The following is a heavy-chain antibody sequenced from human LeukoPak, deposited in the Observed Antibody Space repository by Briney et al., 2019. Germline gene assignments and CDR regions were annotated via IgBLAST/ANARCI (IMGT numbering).Heavy chain of an antibody. CDR3: ARARAIGRRYYFDY. D-gene: IGHD4-17*01. CDR1: GFTFSSYS. Sequence: GSLRLSCAASGFTFSSYSMNWVRQPPGKGLEWIGEINHSGSTNYNPSLKSRVTISVDTSKNQFSLKLSSVTAADTAVYYCARARAIGRRYYFDYWGQGTLVTVSS. V-gene: IGHV4-34*01. CDR2: INHSGST. J-gene: IGHJ4*02.